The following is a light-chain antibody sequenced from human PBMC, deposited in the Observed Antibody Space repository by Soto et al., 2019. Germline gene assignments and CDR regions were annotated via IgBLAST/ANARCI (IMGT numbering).Light chain of an antibody. Sequence: SLLTQPASVYGSPGQSITISCPGTSSDVGGYNYVSWYQQHPGKAPKLMIYDVSNRPSGVSNRFSGSKSGNTASLTISGLQAEDEADYYCSSYTSSSTLYVFGTGTKVTVL. CDR1: SSDVGGYNY. V-gene: IGLV2-14*01. CDR3: SSYTSSSTLYV. CDR2: DVS. J-gene: IGLJ1*01.